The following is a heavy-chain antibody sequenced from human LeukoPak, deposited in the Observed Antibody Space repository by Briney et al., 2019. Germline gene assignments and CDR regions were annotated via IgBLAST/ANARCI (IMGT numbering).Heavy chain of an antibody. J-gene: IGHJ4*02. V-gene: IGHV4-34*01. CDR2: INHSGST. CDR3: ARDFGYGSGSYIPVGDY. CDR1: GGSFSGYY. D-gene: IGHD3-10*01. Sequence: PSETLSLTCAVYGGSFSGYYWSWIRQPPGKGLEWIGEINHSGSTNYNPSLKSRVTISVDTSKNQFSLKLSSVTAADTAVYYCARDFGYGSGSYIPVGDYWGQGTLVTVSS.